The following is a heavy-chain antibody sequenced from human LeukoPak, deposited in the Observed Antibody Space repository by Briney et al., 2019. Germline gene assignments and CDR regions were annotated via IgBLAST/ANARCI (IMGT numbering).Heavy chain of an antibody. CDR1: GFTFSSYS. D-gene: IGHD6-13*01. CDR3: ARAGYGSSWSESLRYYFDY. CDR2: ISSSSSYI. V-gene: IGHV3-21*01. Sequence: GGSLRLSCAASGFTFSSYSMTWVRQAPGKGLEWVSSISSSSSYIYYADSVKGRFTISRDNAKNSLYLQMNSLRAEDTAVYYCARAGYGSSWSESLRYYFDYWGQGTLVTVSS. J-gene: IGHJ4*02.